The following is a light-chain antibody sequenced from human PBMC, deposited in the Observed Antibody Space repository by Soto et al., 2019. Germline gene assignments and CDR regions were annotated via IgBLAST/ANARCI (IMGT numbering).Light chain of an antibody. CDR1: QSVSSH. V-gene: IGKV3-15*01. CDR2: GAS. J-gene: IGKJ1*01. Sequence: IVMTQSPATLSVSPGERATLSCRASQSVSSHVAWYQQKPGQAPRLLIYGASTRGTGIPDRFSGSGSGTEFTLSISSLQSEDFAVYYCQQYNNWPPWTFGQGNKVEIK. CDR3: QQYNNWPPWT.